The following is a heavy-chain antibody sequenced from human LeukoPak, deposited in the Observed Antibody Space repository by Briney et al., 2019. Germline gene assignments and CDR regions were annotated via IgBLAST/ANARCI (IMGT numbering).Heavy chain of an antibody. D-gene: IGHD4-17*01. CDR3: ARHNGDYWYFDL. J-gene: IGHJ2*01. Sequence: SETLSLNCTVSGGSISSYYWSWIRQPPGKGLEWIGYIYYSGSTNYNPSLKSRVTISVDTSKNQFSLKLSSVTAADTAVYYCARHNGDYWYFDLWGRGTLVTVSS. CDR1: GGSISSYY. CDR2: IYYSGST. V-gene: IGHV4-59*08.